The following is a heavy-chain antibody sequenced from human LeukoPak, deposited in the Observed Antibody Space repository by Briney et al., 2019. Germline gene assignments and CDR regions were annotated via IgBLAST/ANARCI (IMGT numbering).Heavy chain of an antibody. J-gene: IGHJ4*02. D-gene: IGHD3-22*01. V-gene: IGHV3-23*01. Sequence: GGSLRLSCAASGFTFSNYAMRWVRQAPAKGLEWVSGISGNGGSTYYADSVKGRFSISRDNSKNTLYLQMNSLRVEDTAVYYCAKDHGGSISMRVVLIPGFFDYWGQGTLVTVSS. CDR2: ISGNGGST. CDR1: GFTFSNYA. CDR3: AKDHGGSISMRVVLIPGFFDY.